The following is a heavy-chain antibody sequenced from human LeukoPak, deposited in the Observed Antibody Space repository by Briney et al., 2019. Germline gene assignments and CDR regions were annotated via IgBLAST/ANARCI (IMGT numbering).Heavy chain of an antibody. J-gene: IGHJ5*02. CDR2: IYTSGST. Sequence: SETLSLTCTVSGGSISSYYWSWIRQPAGKGLEWIGRIYTSGSTNYNPSLKSRVTMSVDTSKNQFSLKLSSVTAADTAVYYCARTSDDVDTAMVPWFDPWGQGTLVTVSS. CDR1: GGSISSYY. CDR3: ARTSDDVDTAMVPWFDP. V-gene: IGHV4-4*07. D-gene: IGHD5-18*01.